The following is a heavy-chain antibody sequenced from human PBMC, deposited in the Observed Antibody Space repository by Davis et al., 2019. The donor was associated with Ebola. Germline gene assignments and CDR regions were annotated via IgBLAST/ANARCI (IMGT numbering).Heavy chain of an antibody. CDR1: GFTIDDHA. Sequence: GSLSLSCAASGFTIDDHAMSWVRHGPRQALDLVSPIRGQVYGTEYGASVKGRFTISIDNSKNFLYLQVNDLRPEDTALYFCSKTRGYRLYYFEYWGQGTLVTVSS. CDR2: IRGQVYGT. D-gene: IGHD5-18*01. CDR3: SKTRGYRLYYFEY. V-gene: IGHV3-43*02. J-gene: IGHJ4*02.